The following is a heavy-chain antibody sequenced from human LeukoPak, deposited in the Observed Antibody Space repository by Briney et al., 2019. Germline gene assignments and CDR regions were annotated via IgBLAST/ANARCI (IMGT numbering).Heavy chain of an antibody. V-gene: IGHV3-74*01. J-gene: IGHJ5*02. Sequence: GGSLRLSCAASGFTFSDTWMHWVRQAPGEGLVWVSRIRSDGSDTRYAESVKGRFTISRDNSKNTLYLHMNSLRAEDTAVYYCAKGYYGSGSYGWFDPWGQGTLVTVSS. CDR1: GFTFSDTW. D-gene: IGHD3-10*01. CDR2: IRSDGSDT. CDR3: AKGYYGSGSYGWFDP.